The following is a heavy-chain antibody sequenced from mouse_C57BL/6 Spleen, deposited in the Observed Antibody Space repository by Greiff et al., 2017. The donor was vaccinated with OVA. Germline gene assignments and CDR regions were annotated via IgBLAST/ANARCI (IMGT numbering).Heavy chain of an antibody. V-gene: IGHV1-76*01. D-gene: IGHD1-1*01. Sequence: VQLQQSGAELVRPGASVKLSCKASGYTFTDYYINWVKQRPGQGLEWIARIYPGSGNTYYNEKFKGKATLTAEKSSSTAYMQLSSLTSEDSAVYFCARRDYYGSSPYAMDYWGQGTSVTVSS. CDR3: ARRDYYGSSPYAMDY. CDR2: IYPGSGNT. CDR1: GYTFTDYY. J-gene: IGHJ4*01.